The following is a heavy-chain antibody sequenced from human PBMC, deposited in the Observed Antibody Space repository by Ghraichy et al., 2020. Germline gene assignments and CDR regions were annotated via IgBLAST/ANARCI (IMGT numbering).Heavy chain of an antibody. Sequence: SETLSLTCNVSDISDYYWAWIRQPPGKGLEWIGSIYYTGNTYYNPSLKSRVTVSIDTSKNQFSLKLSSVTAADTAVYYCAREYSTSRGPWFDPWGQGTLVTVSS. V-gene: IGHV4-39*02. D-gene: IGHD6-6*01. CDR2: IYYTGNT. CDR3: AREYSTSRGPWFDP. J-gene: IGHJ5*02. CDR1: DISDYY.